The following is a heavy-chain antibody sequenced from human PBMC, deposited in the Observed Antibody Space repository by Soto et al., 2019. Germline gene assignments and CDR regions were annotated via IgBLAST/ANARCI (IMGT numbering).Heavy chain of an antibody. J-gene: IGHJ4*02. CDR2: VFSNDAK. CDR1: GFSLSNVRMG. V-gene: IGHV2-26*01. D-gene: IGHD5-12*01. Sequence: SGPTLVNPTETLTLTCSVSGFSLSNVRMGVSWIRQPPGKALEWLAHVFSNDAKSYSTSLKSRLTISRDTSKYQVVLTMTNMDPVDTGTYYCARIERYSGYEYLDYWGQGIMVTVSS. CDR3: ARIERYSGYEYLDY.